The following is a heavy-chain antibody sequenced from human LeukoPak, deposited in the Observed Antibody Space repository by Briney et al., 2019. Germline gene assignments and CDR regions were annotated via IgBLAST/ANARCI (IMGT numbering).Heavy chain of an antibody. CDR2: IIPILGIA. CDR1: GGTFSSYT. Sequence: GSSVRVSCEASGGTFSSYTISWGRQAPGQGVEGMGRIIPILGIANYAQKFQGRVTITADKSTSTAYMELSSLRSEDTAVYYCARGSPVTTVALDYWGQGTLVTVSS. CDR3: ARGSPVTTVALDY. J-gene: IGHJ4*02. V-gene: IGHV1-69*02. D-gene: IGHD4-17*01.